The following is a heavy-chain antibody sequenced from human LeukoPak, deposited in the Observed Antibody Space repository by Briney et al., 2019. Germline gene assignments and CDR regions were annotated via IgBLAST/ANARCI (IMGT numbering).Heavy chain of an antibody. D-gene: IGHD3-9*01. Sequence: SETLSLTCAVYGASFSGYYWSWIRQPPGKGLEWIGEINQSGSTNYNPSLKSRVTISVDTSKNEFSLRLSSVTAADTAVYYCAGAYYDILTGYYMDYWGRGTLVTVSS. CDR1: GASFSGYY. CDR2: INQSGST. V-gene: IGHV4-34*01. J-gene: IGHJ4*02. CDR3: AGAYYDILTGYYMDY.